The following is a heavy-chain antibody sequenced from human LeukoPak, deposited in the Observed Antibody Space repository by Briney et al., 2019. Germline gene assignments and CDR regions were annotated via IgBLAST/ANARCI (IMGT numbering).Heavy chain of an antibody. Sequence: ASETLSLTCAVYGGSFSGYYWSWIRQPPGKGLEWIGEINHSGSTNYNPSLKSRVTISVDTSKNQFSLKLSSVTAADTAVYYCARAIEVGAMTPFDYWGQGTLVTVSS. V-gene: IGHV4-34*01. CDR1: GGSFSGYY. J-gene: IGHJ4*02. CDR3: ARAIEVGAMTPFDY. D-gene: IGHD1-26*01. CDR2: INHSGST.